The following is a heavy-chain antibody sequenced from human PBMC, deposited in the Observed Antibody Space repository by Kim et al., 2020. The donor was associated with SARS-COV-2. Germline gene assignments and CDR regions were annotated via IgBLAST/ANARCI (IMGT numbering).Heavy chain of an antibody. J-gene: IGHJ4*02. V-gene: IGHV3-53*01. CDR1: GFSVGNTY. Sequence: GGSLRLSCAASGFSVGNTYMSWVRQTPGKGLEWVSVIYSEGDTHYADSVKGRFTIFRDRSKNTVFLQMDSLRVDDTAIYYCARHYNYVWGDSRYKGLFDCWGQGTVVTVS. CDR2: IYSEGDT. D-gene: IGHD3-16*02. CDR3: ARHYNYVWGDSRYKGLFDC.